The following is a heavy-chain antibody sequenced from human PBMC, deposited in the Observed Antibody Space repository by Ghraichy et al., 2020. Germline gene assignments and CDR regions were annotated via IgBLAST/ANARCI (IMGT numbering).Heavy chain of an antibody. CDR3: ARDKYHSGGAWYGFFDS. Sequence: GESLNISCAASGLSVSNNYLSWVRQAPGKGLEWVSVIYGDDGTYYAGSTYYADSVKGRFTISRDSSKNTLYLQMRSLSAEDTALYYCARDKYHSGGAWYGFFDSWGQGTLVIVSS. CDR1: GLSVSNNY. V-gene: IGHV3-23*01. J-gene: IGHJ4*02. CDR2: IYGDDGTYYAGST. D-gene: IGHD2-21*02.